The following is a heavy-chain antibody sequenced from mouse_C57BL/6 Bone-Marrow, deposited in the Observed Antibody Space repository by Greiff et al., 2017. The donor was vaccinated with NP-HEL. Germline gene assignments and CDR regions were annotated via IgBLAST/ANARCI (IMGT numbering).Heavy chain of an antibody. Sequence: LHQSGAELVRPGSSVKLSCKDSYFAFMASAMHWVTQRPGHVLEWIGSFTMYSDATEYSENFKGKATLTANTSSSTDYMELSSLTSEDSAVYYCARSNNYYGSFDYWGQGTTLTVSS. CDR2: FTMYSDAT. V-gene: IGHV1-49*01. CDR1: YFAFMASA. CDR3: ARSNNYYGSFDY. J-gene: IGHJ2*01. D-gene: IGHD1-1*01.